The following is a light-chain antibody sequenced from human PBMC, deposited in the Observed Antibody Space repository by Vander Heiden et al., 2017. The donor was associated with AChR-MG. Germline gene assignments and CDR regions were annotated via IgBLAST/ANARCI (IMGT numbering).Light chain of an antibody. V-gene: IGLV6-57*02. CDR3: QSYDSSKDVV. CDR2: EDN. J-gene: IGLJ2*01. CDR1: SGSIASNY. Sequence: NFMLTQPHSVSESPGKTVTISCTGSSGSIASNYVQSYQHRPGSAPTTVIYEDNQRPSGVPDRFSGSIDSSSNSASLTISGLKTEDEADYYCQSYDSSKDVVFGGGTKLTVL.